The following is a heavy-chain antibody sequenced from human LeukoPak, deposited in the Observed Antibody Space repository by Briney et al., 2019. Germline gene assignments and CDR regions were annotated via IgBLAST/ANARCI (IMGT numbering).Heavy chain of an antibody. CDR3: ARGRRDYDFWSGYYTGYYFDY. D-gene: IGHD3-3*01. Sequence: SETLSLTCAVYGGSFSGYYWSWIRQPPGKGLEWIGEINHSGSTNYNPSLKSRVTISVDTSKNQFSLKPSSVTAADTAVYYCARGRRDYDFWSGYYTGYYFDYWGQGTLVTVSS. CDR1: GGSFSGYY. J-gene: IGHJ4*02. CDR2: INHSGST. V-gene: IGHV4-34*01.